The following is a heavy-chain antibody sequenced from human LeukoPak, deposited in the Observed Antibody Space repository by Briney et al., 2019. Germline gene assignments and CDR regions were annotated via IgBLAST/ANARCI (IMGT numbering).Heavy chain of an antibody. CDR2: ISAYNGNT. Sequence: ASVKVSCKASGYTFTSYGISLVRQAPGQGLEWMGWISAYNGNTNYAQKLQGRVTMTTDTSTSTAYMELRSLRSDDTAVYYCARETRQQLPQGWFDPWGQGTLVTVSS. V-gene: IGHV1-18*01. CDR1: GYTFTSYG. CDR3: ARETRQQLPQGWFDP. J-gene: IGHJ5*02. D-gene: IGHD6-13*01.